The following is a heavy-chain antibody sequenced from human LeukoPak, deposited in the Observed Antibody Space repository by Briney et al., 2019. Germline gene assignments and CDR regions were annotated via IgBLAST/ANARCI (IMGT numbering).Heavy chain of an antibody. Sequence: GGSLRLSCAASGFTVSSNYMSWVRQAPGKGLEWDSVIYSGGSTYYADSVKGRFTISRDNSKNTLYLQMNSLRAEDTAVYYCARDSSGYSFDYWGQGTLVTVSS. D-gene: IGHD3-22*01. CDR1: GFTVSSNY. CDR3: ARDSSGYSFDY. CDR2: IYSGGST. V-gene: IGHV3-53*01. J-gene: IGHJ4*02.